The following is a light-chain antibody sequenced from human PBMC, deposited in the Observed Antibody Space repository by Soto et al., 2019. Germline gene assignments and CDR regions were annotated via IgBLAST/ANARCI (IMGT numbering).Light chain of an antibody. J-gene: IGLJ2*01. CDR2: EGT. CDR3: QSYDSGLSAVL. CDR1: SSDVGAYNY. V-gene: IGLV2-14*01. Sequence: QSALTQPASVSGSPGQSITISCTGTSSDVGAYNYVSWYQQHPGKAPKLMIYEGTKRPSGLSNRFSGSKSGNTASLRISGLQAEDEADYYCQSYDSGLSAVLFGGGTQLTVL.